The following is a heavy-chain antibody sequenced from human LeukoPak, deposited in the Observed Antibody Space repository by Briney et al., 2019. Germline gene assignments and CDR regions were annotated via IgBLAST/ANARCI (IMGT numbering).Heavy chain of an antibody. D-gene: IGHD6-13*01. Sequence: ASVTVSCTASGYTFTSNAMHWVRQAPGQRPEWMGWINTGNGNTKYSQKFQGRVTISRDTSANTAYMEVSSLRSKDTAVYYCARGAAEGLDRWGQGTLVTVSS. CDR2: INTGNGNT. V-gene: IGHV1-3*04. CDR3: ARGAAEGLDR. CDR1: GYTFTSNA. J-gene: IGHJ5*02.